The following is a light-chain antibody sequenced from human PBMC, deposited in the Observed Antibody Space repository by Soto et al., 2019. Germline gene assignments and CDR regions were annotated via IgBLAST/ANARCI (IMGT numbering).Light chain of an antibody. V-gene: IGKV3-11*01. CDR3: QQRSNWSSLT. J-gene: IGKJ4*01. Sequence: EIVLIQSPSSLSSSPGERATLSCRASQSVGSYLAWYQHKPGQAPRLLISDASNRATGIPARFSGSGSETDFTLTISSREPEDSAVYYCQQRSNWSSLTFGGGTKVDIK. CDR1: QSVGSY. CDR2: DAS.